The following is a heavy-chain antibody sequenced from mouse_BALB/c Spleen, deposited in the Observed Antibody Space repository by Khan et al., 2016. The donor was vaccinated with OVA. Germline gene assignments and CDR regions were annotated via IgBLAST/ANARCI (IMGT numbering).Heavy chain of an antibody. CDR1: GFTFSNFG. D-gene: IGHD1-1*01. CDR2: ISSGSGTI. V-gene: IGHV5-17*02. Sequence: EVELVESGGGLVQPGGSRKLSCAASGFTFSNFGMHWVRQAPEKGLEWVAYISSGSGTIYYADTVKGRFTISRDNPKNTLFLQMTSLRSEDTAMXYCTAEATSVVPTWDWYFDVWGAGTTVTVSS. CDR3: TAEATSVVPTWDWYFDV. J-gene: IGHJ1*01.